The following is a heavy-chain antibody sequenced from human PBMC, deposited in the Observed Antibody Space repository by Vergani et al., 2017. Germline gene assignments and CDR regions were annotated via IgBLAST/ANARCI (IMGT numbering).Heavy chain of an antibody. CDR1: GYTFTSYY. CDR2: INPSGGST. D-gene: IGHD3-22*01. V-gene: IGHV1-46*03. CDR3: ARAYHDSSGYYYEGAFDI. J-gene: IGHJ3*02. Sequence: QVQLVQSGAEVKKPGASVKVSCKASGYTFTSYYNHWVRQAPXQGLEWMGIINPSGGSTSYAQKFQGRVTMTRETPTSTVYMELSSLRSEDTAVYYCARAYHDSSGYYYEGAFDIWGQGTMVTVSS.